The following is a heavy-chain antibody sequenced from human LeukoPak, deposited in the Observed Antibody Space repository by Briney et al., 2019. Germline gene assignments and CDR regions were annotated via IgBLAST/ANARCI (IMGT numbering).Heavy chain of an antibody. CDR3: ARRHSSTSWYYYYYMDI. CDR1: GYSFTSYW. CDR2: IYPGDSDT. Sequence: GESLKIFCKGSGYSFTSYWIGWVRQMPGKGLEWMGIIYPGDSDTRYSPSFQGQVTISADKSISTAYLQWSSLKASDTAMYYCARRHSSTSWYYYYYMDIWGKGTTVTVSS. V-gene: IGHV5-51*01. D-gene: IGHD2-2*01. J-gene: IGHJ6*03.